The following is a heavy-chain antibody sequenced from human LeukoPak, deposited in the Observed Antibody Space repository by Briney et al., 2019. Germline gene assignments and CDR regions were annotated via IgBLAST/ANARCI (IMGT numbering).Heavy chain of an antibody. V-gene: IGHV3-21*01. CDR3: AKFGVGLGY. CDR1: GFTFSSYS. D-gene: IGHD3-3*01. J-gene: IGHJ4*02. CDR2: VSSSSSYI. Sequence: SGGSLRLSCAASGFTFSSYSMNWVRQAPGKGLEWVSSVSSSSSYIYYADSMKGRFTISRDNAKNSLYLQMNSLRAEDTAVYYCAKFGVGLGYWGQGTLVTVSS.